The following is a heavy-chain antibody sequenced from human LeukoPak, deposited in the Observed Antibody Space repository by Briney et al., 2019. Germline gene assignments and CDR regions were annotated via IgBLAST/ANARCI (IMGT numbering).Heavy chain of an antibody. J-gene: IGHJ4*02. CDR2: MNPNSGNT. CDR1: GYTFTSYD. V-gene: IGHV1-8*01. Sequence: GASVKVSCKASGYTFTSYDINWVRQATGQGLEWMGWMNPNSGNTGYAQKFQGRVTMTRNTSISTAYMELSSLRSEDTAVYYCASKGSGGGSFGVVIPFDYWGQGTLVTVSS. CDR3: ASKGSGGGSFGVVIPFDY. D-gene: IGHD3-3*01.